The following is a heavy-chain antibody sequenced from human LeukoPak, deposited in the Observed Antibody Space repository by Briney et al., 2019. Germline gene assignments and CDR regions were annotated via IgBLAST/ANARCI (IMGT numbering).Heavy chain of an antibody. CDR2: IYYSGST. Sequence: SETLSLTCTVSGGSISRSRDYWGWIRQPPGKGLEWIGSIYYSGSTYYNPSLKSRVTISGDTSKNRFSLKLSSVTAADTAMYYCARETSQKGAHYMDVWGKGTTVTISS. V-gene: IGHV4-39*07. D-gene: IGHD3-16*01. CDR3: ARETSQKGAHYMDV. J-gene: IGHJ6*03. CDR1: GGSISRSRDY.